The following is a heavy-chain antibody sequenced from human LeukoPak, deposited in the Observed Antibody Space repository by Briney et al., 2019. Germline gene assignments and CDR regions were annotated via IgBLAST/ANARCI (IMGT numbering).Heavy chain of an antibody. V-gene: IGHV4-59*01. CDR3: AIGETYGSVSYFTYFDH. CDR2: IYYSGST. CDR1: GFSISSYF. D-gene: IGHD3-10*01. Sequence: TSETLSLTCTVSGFSISSYFWSWIRQPPGKGLEWIGYIYYSGSTNYNPSLKSRVTISLNTSKNQSSLKLSSVTAAHAAVYYCAIGETYGSVSYFTYFDHWGQGTLVTVSS. J-gene: IGHJ4*02.